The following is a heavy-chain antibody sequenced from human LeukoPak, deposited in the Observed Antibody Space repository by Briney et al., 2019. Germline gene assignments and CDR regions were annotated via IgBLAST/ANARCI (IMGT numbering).Heavy chain of an antibody. J-gene: IGHJ4*02. Sequence: SETLSLTCTVSGGSISSYYWSWIRQPPGKGLEWIGYIYYSGSTNYNPSLKSRVTISVDTSKNQFSLKLSSVTAADTAVYYCARVSYSSGWYLDYWSQGTLVTVSS. CDR3: ARVSYSSGWYLDY. V-gene: IGHV4-59*01. D-gene: IGHD6-19*01. CDR2: IYYSGST. CDR1: GGSISSYY.